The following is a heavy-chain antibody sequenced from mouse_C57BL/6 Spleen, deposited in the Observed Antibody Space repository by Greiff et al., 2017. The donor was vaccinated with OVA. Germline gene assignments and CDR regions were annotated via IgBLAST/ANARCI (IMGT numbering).Heavy chain of an antibody. J-gene: IGHJ1*03. CDR3: ARRGTVDWYFDV. CDR1: GFTFSSYG. CDR2: ISSGGSYT. D-gene: IGHD1-1*01. V-gene: IGHV5-6*01. Sequence: EVHLVESGGDLVKPGGSLKLSCAASGFTFSSYGMSWVRQTPDKRLEWVATISSGGSYTYYPDGVKGRFTISRDNAKNTLYLQMSSLKSEDTAMYYCARRGTVDWYFDVWGTGTTVTVSS.